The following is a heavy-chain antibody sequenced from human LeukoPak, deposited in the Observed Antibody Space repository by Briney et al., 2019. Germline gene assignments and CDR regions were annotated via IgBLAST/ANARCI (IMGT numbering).Heavy chain of an antibody. V-gene: IGHV4-34*01. Sequence: PSETLSLTCAVYGGSFSGYYWSWLRQPPGKGLEWIGEINHSGSTNYNPSLKGRVTTSVDTSKNKFSLKLSSVTAADTAVYYCARGPLRFLEWPRGFDYWGQGTLVTVSS. D-gene: IGHD3-3*01. CDR1: GGSFSGYY. CDR3: ARGPLRFLEWPRGFDY. J-gene: IGHJ4*02. CDR2: INHSGST.